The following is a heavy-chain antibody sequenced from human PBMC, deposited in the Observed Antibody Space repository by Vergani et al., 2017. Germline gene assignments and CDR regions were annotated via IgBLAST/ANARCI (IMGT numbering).Heavy chain of an antibody. Sequence: QVQLQQWGAGLLKPSETLSLTCAVYGGSFSGYYWRWIRQPPGKGLEWIGEIKHSGSTNYNPSLKSRVTILVDTSKNQFSLNLNTVTAADTAVYFCSGGSCLGGSCYKPLFDYWVQGSLVTVSS. D-gene: IGHD2-15*01. CDR3: SGGSCLGGSCYKPLFDY. CDR1: GGSFSGYY. J-gene: IGHJ4*02. V-gene: IGHV4-34*01. CDR2: IKHSGST.